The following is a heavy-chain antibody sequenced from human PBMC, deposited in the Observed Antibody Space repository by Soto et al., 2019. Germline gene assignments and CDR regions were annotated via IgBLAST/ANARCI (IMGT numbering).Heavy chain of an antibody. CDR3: TTITLYCNGGSCSSHDACDF. CDR2: SRKRARGYTT. V-gene: IGHV3-72*01. J-gene: IGHJ3*01. CDR1: GLHFSDHY. D-gene: IGHD2-15*01. Sequence: EVQLVESGGGLVQPGGSLRLSCAASGLHFSDHYMDWVRQAPGKGLEWVGRSRKRARGYTTGFAASVNGRFTISRDDTTISLYMLMHYLQREYTVVYCCTTITLYCNGGSCSSHDACDFWGQETMVTVSS.